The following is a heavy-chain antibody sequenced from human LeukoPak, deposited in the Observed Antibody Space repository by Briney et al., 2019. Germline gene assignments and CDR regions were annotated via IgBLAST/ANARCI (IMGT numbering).Heavy chain of an antibody. Sequence: ASVKVSCKASGYTFTSYGISWVRQAPGQGLEWMGWISAYNGNTNYAQKLQGRVTMTTDTSTSTAYMELRSLRSDDTAVYYCARGQPLRYFDWLGPSDYWGQGTLVTVSS. D-gene: IGHD3-9*01. V-gene: IGHV1-18*01. CDR1: GYTFTSYG. CDR2: ISAYNGNT. J-gene: IGHJ4*02. CDR3: ARGQPLRYFDWLGPSDY.